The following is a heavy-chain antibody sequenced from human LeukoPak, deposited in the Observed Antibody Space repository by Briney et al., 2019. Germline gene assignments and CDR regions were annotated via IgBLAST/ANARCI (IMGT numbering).Heavy chain of an antibody. CDR2: IFHGGST. D-gene: IGHD2-2*01. CDR1: GDSITSSAFY. Sequence: PSETLSLTCTVSGDSITSSAFYWGWIRQAPGKGLEWIGNIFHGGSTNYNPSLKSRVTISVDTSKNQFSLKLSSVTAADTAVYYCARGRPRGQLLRPVSFDYWGQGTLVTVSS. CDR3: ARGRPRGQLLRPVSFDY. V-gene: IGHV4-39*07. J-gene: IGHJ4*02.